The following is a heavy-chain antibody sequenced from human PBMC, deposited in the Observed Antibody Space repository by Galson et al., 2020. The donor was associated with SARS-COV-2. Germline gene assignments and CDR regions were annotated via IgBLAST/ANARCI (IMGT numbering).Heavy chain of an antibody. CDR1: GFTSSSYD. CDR2: IDTAAYM. Sequence: GGSLRLSCAASGFTSSSYDMHWVRQPTGKRLEWVSAIDTAAYMYYTDSVKGRFTISRENAKKSLYLQMNSLRAEDTAVYYCAKIAATGDAFDIWGQGTMVSVSS. CDR3: AKIAATGDAFDI. D-gene: IGHD6-13*01. V-gene: IGHV3-13*01. J-gene: IGHJ3*02.